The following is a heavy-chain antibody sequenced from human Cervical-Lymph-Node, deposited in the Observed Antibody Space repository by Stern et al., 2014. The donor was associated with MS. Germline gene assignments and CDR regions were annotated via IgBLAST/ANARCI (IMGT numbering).Heavy chain of an antibody. CDR3: ASAPETAPQYFDS. CDR2: ISSSSNYI. Sequence: EVQLVESGGGLVKPGGSLRLSCAGSGFTFSTYTMNWVRQAPGKGLEWVSSISSSSNYIYYADSVKGLFTISRDNAKNSLFLQMSSLRAEDTAVYYCASAPETAPQYFDSWGQGTLLTVSS. CDR1: GFTFSTYT. V-gene: IGHV3-21*01. J-gene: IGHJ4*02. D-gene: IGHD1-14*01.